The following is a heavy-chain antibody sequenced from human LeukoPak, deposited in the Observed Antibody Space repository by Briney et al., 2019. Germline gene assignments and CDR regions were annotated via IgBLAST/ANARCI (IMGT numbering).Heavy chain of an antibody. J-gene: IGHJ4*02. V-gene: IGHV4-61*05. Sequence: SETLSLTCTVSGGSISSRSYYWDWIRQPPGKGLEWIGYIYYSGSTNYNPSLKSRVTISVDTSKNQFSLKLSSVTAADTAVYYCASFGGRFSEAYFDYWGQGTLVTVSS. CDR1: GGSISSRSYY. CDR3: ASFGGRFSEAYFDY. D-gene: IGHD3-3*01. CDR2: IYYSGST.